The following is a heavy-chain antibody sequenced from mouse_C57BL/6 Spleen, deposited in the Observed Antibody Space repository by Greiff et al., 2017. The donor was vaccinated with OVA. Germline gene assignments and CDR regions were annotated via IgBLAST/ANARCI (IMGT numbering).Heavy chain of an antibody. J-gene: IGHJ4*01. CDR3: AREDYDYDDAMDY. Sequence: EESGPGLVKPSQSLSLTCSVTGYSITSGYYWNWIRQFPGNKLEWMGYISYDGSNNYNPSLKNRISITRDTSKNQFFLKLNSVTTEDTATYYCAREDYDYDDAMDYWGQGTSVTVSS. D-gene: IGHD2-4*01. V-gene: IGHV3-6*01. CDR1: GYSITSGYY. CDR2: ISYDGSN.